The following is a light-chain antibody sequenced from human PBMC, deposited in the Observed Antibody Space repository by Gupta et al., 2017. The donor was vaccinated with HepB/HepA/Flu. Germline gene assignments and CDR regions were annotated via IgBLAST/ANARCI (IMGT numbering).Light chain of an antibody. CDR1: ALPKQY. J-gene: IGLJ2*01. CDR3: QSADSSGTSL. V-gene: IGLV3-25*03. Sequence: SYELTQPPSVSVSPGQPARITCSGDALPKQYAYWYQQKPGQAPVLVIYKDSERPAGIPERFSGSSSGTTVTLTISGVQAEDEADYYCQSADSSGTSLFGGGTKLTVL. CDR2: KDS.